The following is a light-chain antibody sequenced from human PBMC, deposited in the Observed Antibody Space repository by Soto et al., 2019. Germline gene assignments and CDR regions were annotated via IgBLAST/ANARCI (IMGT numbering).Light chain of an antibody. V-gene: IGKV1-5*01. CDR3: QQYNTYST. CDR1: QRIRSG. J-gene: IGKJ1*01. CDR2: DAY. Sequence: DIQMTQSPSTLSASVGGRVTITCRASQRIRSGLAWYLQKPGKAPRLLIYDAYSLESGVPSRFSGSGSATEFPLTISSLQPDDFANYYCQQYNTYSTFGQGTKVDIK.